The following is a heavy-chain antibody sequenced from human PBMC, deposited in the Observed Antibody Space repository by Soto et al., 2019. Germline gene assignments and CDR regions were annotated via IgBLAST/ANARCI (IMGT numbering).Heavy chain of an antibody. V-gene: IGHV1-69*01. CDR2: IIPIFGTA. J-gene: IGHJ4*02. D-gene: IGHD2-15*01. CDR3: ARDLGYCIGGSCYSSLYY. CDR1: GGTFSSYA. Sequence: QVQLVQSGAEVKKPGSSVKVSCKASGGTFSSYAISWVRQAPGQGLEWMGGIIPIFGTANYAQKFQGRVTITADESTSTAYMELSSLRSEDTAVYYCARDLGYCIGGSCYSSLYYWGQGTLVTVSS.